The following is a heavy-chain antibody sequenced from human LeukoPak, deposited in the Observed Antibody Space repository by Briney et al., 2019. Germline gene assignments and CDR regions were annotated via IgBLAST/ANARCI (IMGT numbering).Heavy chain of an antibody. D-gene: IGHD5-18*01. CDR2: ISGSSTSI. CDR3: ARDVGYRSWFDP. V-gene: IGHV3-48*01. J-gene: IGHJ5*02. Sequence: GGSLRLSCTASGFTFSTYNMHWVRQAPGKGLEGVSYISGSSTSIYHADSVKGRFTISRDNAKNSLYPQMNSLRAEDTAVYYCARDVGYRSWFDPWGQGTLVIVSS. CDR1: GFTFSTYN.